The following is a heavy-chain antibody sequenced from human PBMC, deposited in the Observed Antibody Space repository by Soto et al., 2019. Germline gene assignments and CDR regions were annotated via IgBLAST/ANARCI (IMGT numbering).Heavy chain of an antibody. CDR2: INHSGST. Sequence: SETLSLTCAVYGGSFSGYYWSWIRQPPGKGLEWIGEINHSGSTNYNPSLKSRVTISVDTSKNQFSLKLSSVTAADTAVYYCARGRARGFGELLFRSWVDYWGQGTLGTVSS. CDR3: ARGRARGFGELLFRSWVDY. J-gene: IGHJ4*02. V-gene: IGHV4-34*01. D-gene: IGHD3-10*01. CDR1: GGSFSGYY.